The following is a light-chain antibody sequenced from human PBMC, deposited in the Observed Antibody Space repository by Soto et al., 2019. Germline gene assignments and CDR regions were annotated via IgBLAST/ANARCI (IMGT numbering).Light chain of an antibody. CDR3: SSFAGGGNPVL. CDR2: EVT. V-gene: IGLV2-8*01. CDR1: SSDVGGYNY. Sequence: QSVLTQPPSASGSLGQSVTISCTGTSSDVGGYNYVSWHQQHPGKAPKLMIYEVTERPSGVPDRFSGSKSGNTASLTVSGLQAEYEADYYCSSFAGGGNPVLFGGGTKLTVL. J-gene: IGLJ2*01.